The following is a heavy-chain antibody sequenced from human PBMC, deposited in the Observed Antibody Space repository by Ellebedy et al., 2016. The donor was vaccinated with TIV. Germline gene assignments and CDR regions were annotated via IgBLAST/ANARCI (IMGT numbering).Heavy chain of an antibody. Sequence: SETLSLTCTVSGGSVSSGDYYWSWIRQPPGKGLEWIGEITHSGSTNYNPSLKSRVTISVDTSKNQFSLNLSSVTAADTAVYYCARGLARDYWGQGTLVTVSS. V-gene: IGHV4-34*01. CDR1: GGSVSSGDYY. CDR3: ARGLARDY. J-gene: IGHJ4*02. CDR2: ITHSGST.